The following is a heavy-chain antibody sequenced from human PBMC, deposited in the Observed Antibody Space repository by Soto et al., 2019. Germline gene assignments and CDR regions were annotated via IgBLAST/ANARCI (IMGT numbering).Heavy chain of an antibody. D-gene: IGHD6-19*01. CDR3: ARGWAGNWFDP. V-gene: IGHV1-18*01. J-gene: IGHJ5*02. Sequence: QVQLVQSGAEVKKPGASGKVSCRASGYTFPSYGIGWVGRAPGQGLEWMGWIGAYNGNTNYAQKLQGRVTMTTDTSTSTAYMELRSLRSDDTAVYYCARGWAGNWFDPWGQGTLVTVSS. CDR1: GYTFPSYG. CDR2: IGAYNGNT.